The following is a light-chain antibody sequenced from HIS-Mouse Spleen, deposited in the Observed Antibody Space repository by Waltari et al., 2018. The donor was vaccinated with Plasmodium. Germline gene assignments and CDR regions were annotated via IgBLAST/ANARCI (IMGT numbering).Light chain of an antibody. J-gene: IGLJ1*01. CDR1: SSDVGGYNY. CDR3: CSYAGSYTYV. CDR2: DVS. Sequence: QSALTQPRSVSGSPGQSVTISCTGTSSDVGGYNYVSWYQQHPGKAPKLMIYDVSKRPSGVPDRFSGSKSGNTASRTISGLHAEDEADYYCCSYAGSYTYVFGTGTKVTVL. V-gene: IGLV2-11*01.